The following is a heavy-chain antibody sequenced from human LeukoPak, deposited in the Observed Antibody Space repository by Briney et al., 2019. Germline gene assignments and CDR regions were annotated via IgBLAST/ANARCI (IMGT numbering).Heavy chain of an antibody. CDR3: ARGYCSSTSCYYYYYYYGMDV. D-gene: IGHD2-2*01. CDR2: ISAYNGNT. J-gene: IGHJ6*02. CDR1: GYTFTSYG. V-gene: IGHV1-18*01. Sequence: ASVTVSCTASGYTFTSYGISWVRQAPGQGLEWMGWISAYNGNTNYAQKLQGRVTMTTDTSTSTAYMELSSLRSEDTAVYYCARGYCSSTSCYYYYYYYGMDVWGQGTTVTVSS.